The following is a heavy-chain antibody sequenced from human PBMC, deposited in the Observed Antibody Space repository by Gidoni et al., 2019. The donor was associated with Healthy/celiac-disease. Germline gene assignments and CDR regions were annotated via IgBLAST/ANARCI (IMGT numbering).Heavy chain of an antibody. CDR1: GFTFSSYS. Sequence: EVQLVESGGGLVKPGGSLRLSCAASGFTFSSYSMNWVRQAPGKGLGWVSSISSSSSYIYYADSVKGRFTISRDNAKNSLYLQMNSLRAEGTAVYYCASTMGNYDFWSGQHWGQGTLVTVSS. CDR3: ASTMGNYDFWSGQH. D-gene: IGHD3-3*01. CDR2: ISSSSSYI. J-gene: IGHJ4*02. V-gene: IGHV3-21*01.